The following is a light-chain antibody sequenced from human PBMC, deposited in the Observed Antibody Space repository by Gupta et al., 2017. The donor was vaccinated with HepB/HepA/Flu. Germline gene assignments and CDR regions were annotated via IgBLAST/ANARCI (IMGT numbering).Light chain of an antibody. CDR2: YYSDSDK. J-gene: IGLJ2*01. CDR1: SDIDVGSYS. Sequence: QPVLTQPPSSSASPGDSARLTCALPSDIDVGSYSIYWYQQKPGSPPRFLLYYSDSDKSHASGVPSRFSGSTDTSSNTAILLISGLQSEDEADYYCMVWPGNSDLRIGGGTKLTVL. CDR3: MVWPGNSDLR. V-gene: IGLV5-37*01.